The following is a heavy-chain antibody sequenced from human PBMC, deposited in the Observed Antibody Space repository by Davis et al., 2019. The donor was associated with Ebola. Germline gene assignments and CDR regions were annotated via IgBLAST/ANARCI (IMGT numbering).Heavy chain of an antibody. J-gene: IGHJ6*02. CDR2: INHSGST. D-gene: IGHD3-10*01. Sequence: MPSETLSLTCTVSGGSVSSGSYYWSWIRQPPGKGLEWIGEINHSGSTNYNPSLKSRVTISVDTSKNQFSLKLSSVTAADTAVYYCARGRASRGRYYYYYGMDVWGQGTTVTVSS. V-gene: IGHV4-39*07. CDR1: GGSVSSGSYY. CDR3: ARGRASRGRYYYYYGMDV.